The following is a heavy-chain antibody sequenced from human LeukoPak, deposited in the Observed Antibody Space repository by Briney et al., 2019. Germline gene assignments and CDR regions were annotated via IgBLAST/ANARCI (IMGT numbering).Heavy chain of an antibody. J-gene: IGHJ5*02. Sequence: GGSLRLSCTASGFTFSSYAMSWVRQAPGKGLEWVSAISGSGGSTYYADSVKGRFTISRDNSKNTLYLQMNSLRAEDTAVYYCAKDLSHYRTPTRGTFDPWGQGTLVTVSS. CDR3: AKDLSHYRTPTRGTFDP. CDR2: ISGSGGST. V-gene: IGHV3-23*01. CDR1: GFTFSSYA. D-gene: IGHD3-16*01.